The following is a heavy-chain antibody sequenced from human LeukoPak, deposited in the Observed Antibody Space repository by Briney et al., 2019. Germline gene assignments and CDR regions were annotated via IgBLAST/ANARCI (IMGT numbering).Heavy chain of an antibody. CDR3: ARELKVGNTGYYLDY. J-gene: IGHJ4*02. CDR2: IYYSGST. V-gene: IGHV4-59*01. Sequence: SETLSLTCTVSGDSISDYYWSWIRQPPGKGLEWIGYIYYSGSTNYNPSLKSRVTISVDTSKNQFSLKLNSVTAADTAVYYCARELKVGNTGYYLDYWGQGTLVTVSS. D-gene: IGHD2/OR15-2a*01. CDR1: GDSISDYY.